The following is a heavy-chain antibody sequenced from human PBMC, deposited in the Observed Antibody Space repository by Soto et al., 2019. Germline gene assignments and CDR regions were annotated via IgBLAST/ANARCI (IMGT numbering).Heavy chain of an antibody. J-gene: IGHJ4*02. CDR3: ARGIISREDWLLRRLDY. CDR1: GYTFTNYA. CDR2: LNGGNGNT. D-gene: IGHD3-9*01. V-gene: IGHV1-3*01. Sequence: GASVKVSCKASGYTFTNYAIHWVRQAPGQGLEWMGWLNGGNGNTRYSQRFQGRVTITRDASANTAYMELSSLRSEDTAVYYCARGIISREDWLLRRLDYWGQGTLVTVSS.